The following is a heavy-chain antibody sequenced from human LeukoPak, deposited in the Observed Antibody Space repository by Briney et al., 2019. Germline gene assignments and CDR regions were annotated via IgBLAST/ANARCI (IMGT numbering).Heavy chain of an antibody. V-gene: IGHV4-39*01. CDR1: GGSISSSSYY. CDR2: IYYSGST. CDR3: ARHVSSGYSFGYYYYYMDV. D-gene: IGHD3-22*01. Sequence: PSETLSLTCSVSGGSISSSSYYWGWIRQPPGKGLEWIGSIYYSGSTYYNPSLKSRVTISVDTSKNQFSLKLSSVTAADTAVYYCARHVSSGYSFGYYYYYMDVWGKGTTVTVSS. J-gene: IGHJ6*03.